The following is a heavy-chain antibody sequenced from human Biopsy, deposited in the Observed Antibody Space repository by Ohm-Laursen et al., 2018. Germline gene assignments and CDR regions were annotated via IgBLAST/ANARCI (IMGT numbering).Heavy chain of an antibody. CDR2: TYSNGNT. Sequence: SETLSLTCTVSGGSISGHFWSWVRQPAGKGLEWIGRTYSNGNTNYNPSLKSRVSMSVDTSKNHFSLNLTSVTAADTAVYYCARDEGLLRAFDIWGQGTLGTVSS. CDR1: GGSISGHF. V-gene: IGHV4-4*07. J-gene: IGHJ3*02. D-gene: IGHD1-26*01. CDR3: ARDEGLLRAFDI.